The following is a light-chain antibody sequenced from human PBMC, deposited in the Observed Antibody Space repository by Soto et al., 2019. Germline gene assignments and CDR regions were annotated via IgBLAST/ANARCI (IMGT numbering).Light chain of an antibody. V-gene: IGLV7-46*01. CDR2: DTT. CDR3: LLSYNGPYV. J-gene: IGLJ1*01. Sequence: QAVVTQEPSLTGSPGGTVTLTCGSSTGAVTNGHYPYWFQQKPGQAPRTLIYDTTNRHSWTPARFSGSLLGGKAALTLSGAQPEDEAGYYCLLSYNGPYVFGTGTQLTVL. CDR1: TGAVTNGHY.